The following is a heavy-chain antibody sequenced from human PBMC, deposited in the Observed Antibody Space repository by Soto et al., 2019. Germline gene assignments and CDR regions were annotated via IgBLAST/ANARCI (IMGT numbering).Heavy chain of an antibody. J-gene: IGHJ6*02. V-gene: IGHV3-30*18. CDR3: EKYAFVWSYPLYYGMEV. Sequence: QVQLVESGGGVVQPGRSLRLSCAASGFTFNSYGMHCVRQAPGKGLEGVAVISYDGSQKYYAESVKGRFTISRDKSKNTLYLQMNRLRAEDTAVYYCEKYAFVWSYPLYYGMEVWGQGTTVTVSS. CDR2: ISYDGSQK. D-gene: IGHD1-26*01. CDR1: GFTFNSYG.